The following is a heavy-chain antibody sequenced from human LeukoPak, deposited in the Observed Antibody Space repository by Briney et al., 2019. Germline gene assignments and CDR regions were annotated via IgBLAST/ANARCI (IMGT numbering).Heavy chain of an antibody. V-gene: IGHV1-2*02. D-gene: IGHD3-10*01. CDR1: GYTFTGYY. J-gene: IGHJ4*02. Sequence: GASVKVSCKASGYTFTGYYMHWVRQAPGQGLEWTGWINPNSGGTNYAQKFQGRVTMTRDTSISTAYMELSRLRSDDTAVYYCARDYGSGRFSDYWGQGTLVTVSS. CDR3: ARDYGSGRFSDY. CDR2: INPNSGGT.